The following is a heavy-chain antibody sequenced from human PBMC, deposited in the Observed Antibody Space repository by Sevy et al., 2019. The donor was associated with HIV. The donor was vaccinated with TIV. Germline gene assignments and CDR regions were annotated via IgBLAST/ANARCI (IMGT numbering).Heavy chain of an antibody. Sequence: GGSLRLSCAASGFTFSNAWMSWVRQAPGKGLEWVGRIKSKTDGGTTDYAAPVKGRFTISRDDSKNTQYLQMNSLKTEDTAVYYCTTDATGYSSSWYRGGNYGMDVWGQGTTVTVSS. J-gene: IGHJ6*02. D-gene: IGHD6-13*01. CDR1: GFTFSNAW. V-gene: IGHV3-15*01. CDR2: IKSKTDGGTT. CDR3: TTDATGYSSSWYRGGNYGMDV.